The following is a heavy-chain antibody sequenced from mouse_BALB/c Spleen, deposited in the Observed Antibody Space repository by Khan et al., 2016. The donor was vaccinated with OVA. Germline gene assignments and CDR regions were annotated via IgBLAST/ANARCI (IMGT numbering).Heavy chain of an antibody. CDR1: GYTFTSYT. D-gene: IGHD2-14*01. V-gene: IGHV1-4*01. Sequence: QVQLQQSGAELARPGASVKMSCKASGYTFTSYTIHWIKKRPGQGLDWIGYINPSNGYTNYNQKFKDKATFTTDKSSTTAYLQLSSLTSDDSAVYNCVRDGAYHRNDGWFAYWGQGTLVTVSA. J-gene: IGHJ3*01. CDR2: INPSNGYT. CDR3: VRDGAYHRNDGWFAY.